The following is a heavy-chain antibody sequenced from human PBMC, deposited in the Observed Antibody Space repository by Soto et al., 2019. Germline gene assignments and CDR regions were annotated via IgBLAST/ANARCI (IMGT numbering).Heavy chain of an antibody. V-gene: IGHV4-34*01. CDR2: CNHSGRT. J-gene: IGHJ4*02. D-gene: IGHD2-8*02. Sequence: SETLSLTFAVYGGSFSRYYWTWIRQPPGTWLEWVGECNHSGRTXXXPSLTSRVXISVDTCKDQFXLTLTXVTSAGTGVYYCARDKITGLFDYWGQGTLVTVSS. CDR1: GGSFSRYY. CDR3: ARDKITGLFDY.